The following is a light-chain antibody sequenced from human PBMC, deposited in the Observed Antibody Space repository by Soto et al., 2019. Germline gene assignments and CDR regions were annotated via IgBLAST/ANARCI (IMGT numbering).Light chain of an antibody. J-gene: IGLJ3*02. Sequence: QSALTQPASVSGSPGQSITISCTGTSSDVGSYNYVSWYQQHPGKAPKLMIYEVSNRPSGVSNRFSGSKSGNTASLTISGLQAEDEATYYCSSYTSISTLVFGGGTKFTVL. CDR2: EVS. V-gene: IGLV2-14*01. CDR3: SSYTSISTLV. CDR1: SSDVGSYNY.